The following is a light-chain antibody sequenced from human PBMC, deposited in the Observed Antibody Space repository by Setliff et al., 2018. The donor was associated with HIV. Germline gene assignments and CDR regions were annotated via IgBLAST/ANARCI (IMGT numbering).Light chain of an antibody. CDR1: SNDVGGYNY. CDR3: CSYGSSDTFV. CDR2: EVR. J-gene: IGLJ1*01. V-gene: IGLV2-14*01. Sequence: QSALTQPASVSGSPGQSITISCTGTSNDVGGYNYVAWYQEHPGKAPKLMIYEVRNRPSGVSNRFSGSKSGNTASLTISGLQAEDEADYYCCSYGSSDTFVFGTGTKVTV.